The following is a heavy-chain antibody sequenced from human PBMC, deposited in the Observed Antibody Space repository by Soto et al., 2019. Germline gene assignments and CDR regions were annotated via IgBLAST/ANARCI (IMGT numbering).Heavy chain of an antibody. V-gene: IGHV3-74*01. CDR2: INSDGSST. CDR3: ATLPHPFWSGYYPFDY. CDR1: GFTFSSYW. J-gene: IGHJ4*02. Sequence: EVQLVESGGGLVQPGGSLRLSCAASGFTFSSYWMHWVRQAPGKGLVWVSRINSDGSSTSYADSVKGRFTISRDNAKNTLYLQMNSLRAEDTAVYYCATLPHPFWSGYYPFDYWGQGTLVTVSS. D-gene: IGHD3-3*01.